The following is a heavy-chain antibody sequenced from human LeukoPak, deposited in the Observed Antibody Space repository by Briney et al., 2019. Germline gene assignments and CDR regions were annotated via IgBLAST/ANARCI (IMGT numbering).Heavy chain of an antibody. CDR1: GYTFTSYD. Sequence: GASVKVSCKASGYTFTSYDINWVRQATGQGLEWMGWMNPNSGNTGYAQKFQGRVTMTRNTSISTAYMELSRLRSEDTAVYYCARVADSSGWSFWFDPWGQGTLVTVSS. D-gene: IGHD6-19*01. J-gene: IGHJ5*02. V-gene: IGHV1-8*01. CDR3: ARVADSSGWSFWFDP. CDR2: MNPNSGNT.